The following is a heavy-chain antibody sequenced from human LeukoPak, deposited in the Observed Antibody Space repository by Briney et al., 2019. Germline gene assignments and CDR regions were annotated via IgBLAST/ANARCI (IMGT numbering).Heavy chain of an antibody. J-gene: IGHJ3*02. V-gene: IGHV1-69*04. D-gene: IGHD4-17*01. Sequence: SVTVSCTASGGTFSIYAISWVRQAPAQGLEWMGRIIPILDITNYVQKFQGRVTITADKSTSTAYMELSSLRSEDTAVYYCARRNDYGDYESAFDIWGQGTMVTVSS. CDR1: GGTFSIYA. CDR2: IIPILDIT. CDR3: ARRNDYGDYESAFDI.